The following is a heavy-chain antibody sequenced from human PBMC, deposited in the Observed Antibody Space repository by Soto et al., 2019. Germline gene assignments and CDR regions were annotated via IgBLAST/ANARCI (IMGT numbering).Heavy chain of an antibody. CDR3: VRDLNYYDGRAYYDVFDM. J-gene: IGHJ3*02. Sequence: PGGSLRLSCAASGFTFSNYWMTWVRQAPGKGLEWVANIGHDGSQKYYVDSLKGRFTVSRDNAKNSLFLQMSSLRAEDTAVYYCVRDLNYYDGRAYYDVFDMWGQGTVVTVSS. V-gene: IGHV3-7*05. CDR2: IGHDGSQK. D-gene: IGHD3-22*01. CDR1: GFTFSNYW.